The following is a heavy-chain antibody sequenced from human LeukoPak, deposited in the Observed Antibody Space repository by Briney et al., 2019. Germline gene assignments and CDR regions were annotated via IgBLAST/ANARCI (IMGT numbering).Heavy chain of an antibody. J-gene: IGHJ4*02. CDR1: GGSISSSNW. CDR2: IYHSGST. CDR3: ARGVPLSYYYDSSGSFDY. V-gene: IGHV4-4*02. D-gene: IGHD3-22*01. Sequence: SGTLSLTCAVSGGSISSSNWWSWVRQPPGKGLEWIGEIYHSGSTNYNPSLKSRVTISVDKSKNQFSLKLSSVTAADTAVYYCARGVPLSYYYDSSGSFDYWGQGTLVTVSS.